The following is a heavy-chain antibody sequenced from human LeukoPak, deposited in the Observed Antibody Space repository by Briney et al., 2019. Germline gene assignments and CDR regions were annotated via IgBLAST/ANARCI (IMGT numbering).Heavy chain of an antibody. CDR2: INHSGST. CDR1: GVSFSGYY. Sequence: PSETLSLTRAVSGVSFSGYYRRWIRQPAGKGLAWMGEINHSGSTNYNPSLKSRVTISVDTSKNQFSLKLSSVTAADTAVYYCARGGNAHRVYAFDIWGQGTMVTVSS. J-gene: IGHJ3*02. D-gene: IGHD2-2*01. V-gene: IGHV4-34*01. CDR3: ARGGNAHRVYAFDI.